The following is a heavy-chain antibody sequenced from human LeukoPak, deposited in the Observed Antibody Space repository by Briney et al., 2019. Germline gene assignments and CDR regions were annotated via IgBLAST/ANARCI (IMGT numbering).Heavy chain of an antibody. CDR2: INHSGST. CDR3: ATEPGYCSGGRCYGGWFDP. CDR1: GGSFTGYY. Sequence: SETLSLTCAVSGGSFTGYYWSWIRQPPGMGLEWIGEINHSGSTIYNPSLKSRVTILLDTSKNQFSLKPTSVTAADTAVYFCATEPGYCSGGRCYGGWFDPWGQGTLVTVSS. D-gene: IGHD2-15*01. V-gene: IGHV4-34*01. J-gene: IGHJ5*02.